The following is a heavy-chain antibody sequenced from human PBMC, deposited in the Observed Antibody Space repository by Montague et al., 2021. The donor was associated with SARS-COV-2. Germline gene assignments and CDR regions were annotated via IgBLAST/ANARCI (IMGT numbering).Heavy chain of an antibody. CDR2: ISWNSGKT. CDR1: GFSFDDYA. CDR3: AKDVGGTYSKYGLDV. Sequence: SLRLSCAASGFSFDDYAMHWVRQAPGEGLGWVSCISWNSGKTGYADSVKGRFTISRDNAKNVLYLEMNSLRPEDTALYYCAKDVGGTYSKYGLDVWGQGTTVTVS. V-gene: IGHV3-9*01. J-gene: IGHJ6*02. D-gene: IGHD1-26*01.